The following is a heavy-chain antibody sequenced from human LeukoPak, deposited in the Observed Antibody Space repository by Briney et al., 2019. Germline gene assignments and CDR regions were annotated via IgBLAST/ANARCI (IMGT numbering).Heavy chain of an antibody. V-gene: IGHV1-69*05. CDR3: ASQASYGYAFDY. CDR1: GGTFSSYA. J-gene: IGHJ4*02. CDR2: IIPIFGTA. D-gene: IGHD5-18*01. Sequence: ASVKVSCKASGGTFSSYAISWVRQAPGQGLEWMGGIIPIFGTANYAQKFQGRVTITMDESTSTAYMELSSLRSEDTAVYYCASQASYGYAFDYWGQGTLVTVSS.